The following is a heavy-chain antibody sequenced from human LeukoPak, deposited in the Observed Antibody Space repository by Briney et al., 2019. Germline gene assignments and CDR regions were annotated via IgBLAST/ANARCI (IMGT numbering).Heavy chain of an antibody. V-gene: IGHV3-30*18. D-gene: IGHD3-9*01. CDR1: GFTFSSYG. CDR3: AKSHFDWLSTIDY. Sequence: GRSLRLSCAASGFTFSSYGMHWVRQAPGKGLEWVAVISYDGSNKYYADSVKGRFTISRDNSKNTLYLQMNGLRAEDTAVYYCAKSHFDWLSTIDYWGQGTLVTVSS. J-gene: IGHJ4*02. CDR2: ISYDGSNK.